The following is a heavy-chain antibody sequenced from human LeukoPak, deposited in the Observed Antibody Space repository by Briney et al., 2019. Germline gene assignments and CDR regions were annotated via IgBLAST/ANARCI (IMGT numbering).Heavy chain of an antibody. CDR3: ARPYSGSYSDAFDI. CDR2: INWNGGST. D-gene: IGHD1-26*01. CDR1: GFTFDDYG. V-gene: IGHV3-20*04. J-gene: IGHJ3*02. Sequence: GGSLRLSCAASGFTFDDYGMSWVRQAPGKGLEWVSGINWNGGSTGYADSVKGRFTISRDNAKNSLYLQMNSLRAEDTALYYCARPYSGSYSDAFDIWGQGTMVTVSS.